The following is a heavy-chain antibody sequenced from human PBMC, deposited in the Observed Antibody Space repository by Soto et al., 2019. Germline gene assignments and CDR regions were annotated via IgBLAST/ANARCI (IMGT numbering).Heavy chain of an antibody. CDR2: VYYSGTT. CDR3: VTVNLVGAAYYFDY. V-gene: IGHV4-30-4*01. Sequence: SETLSLTCTVSGGSIRNGDYYWGWIRQPPGKGLEWIGYVYYSGTTYSHPSLNSRVSISVDTSENQFSLRLTSVTAADTAVYYCVTVNLVGAAYYFDYWGPGILVTVSS. CDR1: GGSIRNGDYY. J-gene: IGHJ4*02. D-gene: IGHD1-26*01.